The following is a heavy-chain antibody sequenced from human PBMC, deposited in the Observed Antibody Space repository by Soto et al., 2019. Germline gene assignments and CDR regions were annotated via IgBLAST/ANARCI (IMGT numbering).Heavy chain of an antibody. V-gene: IGHV4-31*03. CDR1: GESISSGGYY. D-gene: IGHD6-6*01. J-gene: IGHJ4*02. CDR3: ARASSSSSAADY. Sequence: SETLSLTCSVSGESISSGGYYWSWIRHLPGKGLEWIGYIYDTESAYYNPSLKSRVSISMDTSENHFAMRLTSATAADSAVYYCARASSSSSAADYWGQGLQVTVSS. CDR2: IYDTESA.